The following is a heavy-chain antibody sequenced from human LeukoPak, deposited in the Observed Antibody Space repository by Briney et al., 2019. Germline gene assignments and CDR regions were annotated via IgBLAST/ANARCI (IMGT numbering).Heavy chain of an antibody. CDR2: IIPVLGIA. J-gene: IGHJ4*02. CDR1: GGTFSSYA. D-gene: IGHD1-1*01. Sequence: SVKVSCKASGGTFSSYAISWVRQAPGQGLEWMGRIIPVLGIANYAQKFQGRVTITADKSTSTAYMELSSLRSEDTAVYYCATGASKTGTPVDYWGQGTLVTVSS. V-gene: IGHV1-69*04. CDR3: ATGASKTGTPVDY.